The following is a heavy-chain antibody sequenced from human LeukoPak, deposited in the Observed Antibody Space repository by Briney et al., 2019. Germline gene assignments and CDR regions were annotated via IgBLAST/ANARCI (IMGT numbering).Heavy chain of an antibody. D-gene: IGHD6-25*01. CDR2: ISYNGRT. J-gene: IGHJ4*02. Sequence: SGTLSLTCTVSGGSISSNNCYWGWIRQPPGKGLEWIGTISYNGRTWYNPSPKSRVTTSVDTSRNQFSLKLSSVTAADTAMYYCAGSARGGLKSGVDYWGQGTLVTVSS. CDR3: AGSARGGLKSGVDY. CDR1: GGSISSNNCY. V-gene: IGHV4-39*01.